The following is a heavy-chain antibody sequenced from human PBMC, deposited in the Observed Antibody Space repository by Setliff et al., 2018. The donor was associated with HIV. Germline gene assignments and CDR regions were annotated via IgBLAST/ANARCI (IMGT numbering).Heavy chain of an antibody. D-gene: IGHD1-1*01. CDR1: GFIFKDYA. J-gene: IGHJ6*03. V-gene: IGHV3-9*01. Sequence: LRLSCRVSGFIFKDYAMHWVRQAPGKGLEWVASTGWSGNTAEYADAVRGRFTISRDNAKAWLYLQMDSPRLEDTALYFCIKDGTVLGRNYFYLDAWGKGTMVTVSS. CDR3: IKDGTVLGRNYFYLDA. CDR2: TGWSGNTA.